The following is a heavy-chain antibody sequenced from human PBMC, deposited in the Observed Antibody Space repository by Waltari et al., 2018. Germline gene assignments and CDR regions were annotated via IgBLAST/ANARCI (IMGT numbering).Heavy chain of an antibody. J-gene: IGHJ5*02. CDR3: ARVVPRFWFDP. CDR2: ISSSSSTI. CDR1: GFTFSSYI. V-gene: IGHV3-48*04. Sequence: EVQLVESGGGLVQPGGSLRLSFAASGFTFSSYIMTWVRQAPGKGLEWVSYISSSSSTIYYADSVKGRFTISRDNAKTSLYLQMNSLRAEDTAVYYCARVVPRFWFDPWGQGTLVTVSS.